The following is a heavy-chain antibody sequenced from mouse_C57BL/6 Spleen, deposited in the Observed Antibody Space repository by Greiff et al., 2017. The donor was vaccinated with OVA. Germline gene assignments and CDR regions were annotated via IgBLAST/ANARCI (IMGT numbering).Heavy chain of an antibody. CDR1: GYTFTSYW. V-gene: IGHV1-55*01. J-gene: IGHJ3*01. CDR3: ARSYDYDVRIAY. D-gene: IGHD2-4*01. Sequence: QVQLQQPGAELVKPGASVKMSCKASGYTFTSYWITWVKQRPGQGLEWIGDIYPGSGSTNYNEKFKSKATLTVDTSSSTAYMQLSSLTSEDSAVYYCARSYDYDVRIAYWGQGTLVTVSA. CDR2: IYPGSGST.